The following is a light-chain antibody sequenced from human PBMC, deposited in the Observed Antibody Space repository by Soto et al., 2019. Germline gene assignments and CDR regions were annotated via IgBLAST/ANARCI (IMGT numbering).Light chain of an antibody. J-gene: IGKJ1*01. CDR1: QSISSY. Sequence: DIQMTQSPSSLSASVGDRVTITCRASQSISSYLNWYQQKPGKAPKLLIYAASSLQSGVPSRFSGSGSGTDFTLTISSLQPEDFATYYFQQIYSTPPWTFGQGTKVEIK. V-gene: IGKV1-39*01. CDR3: QQIYSTPPWT. CDR2: AAS.